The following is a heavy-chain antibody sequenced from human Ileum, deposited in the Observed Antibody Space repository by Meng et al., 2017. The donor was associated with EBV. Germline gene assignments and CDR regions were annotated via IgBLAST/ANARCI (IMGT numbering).Heavy chain of an antibody. V-gene: IGHV4-34*02. D-gene: IGHD3-22*01. CDR3: AREARSSGYHPGIGP. J-gene: IGHJ5*02. CDR2: INHSGST. CDR1: GGFFSGYY. Sequence: QGEHQQGGAGLLKPSGTLSLTCAVYGGFFSGYYWSWIRQSPGKGLEWIGEINHSGSTNYNPSLKSRVTISVDTSKNQFSLKLTSVTAADTAVYYCAREARSSGYHPGIGPWGQGTLVTVSS.